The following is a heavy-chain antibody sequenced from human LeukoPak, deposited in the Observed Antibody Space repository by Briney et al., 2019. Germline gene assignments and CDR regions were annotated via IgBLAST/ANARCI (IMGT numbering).Heavy chain of an antibody. V-gene: IGHV1-46*01. CDR2: INPSGGST. Sequence: ASVKVSCKASGYTFTSYYMHWVRQAPGQGLEWMGLINPSGGSTSYAQKFQGRVTMTRDTSTSTVYMELSSLRSEDTAVYYCARASPTYGDYGDAFDIWGQGTMVTVSS. CDR3: ARASPTYGDYGDAFDI. J-gene: IGHJ3*02. CDR1: GYTFTSYY. D-gene: IGHD4-17*01.